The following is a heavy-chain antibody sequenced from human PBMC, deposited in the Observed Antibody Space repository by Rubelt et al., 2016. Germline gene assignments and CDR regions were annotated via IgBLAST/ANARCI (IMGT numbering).Heavy chain of an antibody. Sequence: VQLLDSGGGLVQPGGSLRLSCAMSGFTSSRYWMTWIRQAPGKGLEWLASMKEDGSGENYVDSVKGRFTMSRDNAKNSLFLQMDRLRVEDTAVYYCARDGVWGQGTLVTVSA. J-gene: IGHJ4*02. CDR1: GFTSSRYW. CDR2: MKEDGSGE. D-gene: IGHD3-3*01. V-gene: IGHV3-7*01. CDR3: ARDGV.